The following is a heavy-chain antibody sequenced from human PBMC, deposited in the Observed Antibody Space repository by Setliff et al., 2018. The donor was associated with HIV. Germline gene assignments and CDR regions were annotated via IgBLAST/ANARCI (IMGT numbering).Heavy chain of an antibody. Sequence: SETLSLTCTVSGASTSSNTYSWVWIRQPPGKGLEWIGSIYYSGSTYYNPSLKSRVTISGDTSKNQFSLELTSVTAADTAVYYCAQLGMVDDFDYWGQGTLVTVSS. CDR3: AQLGMVDDFDY. V-gene: IGHV4-39*07. D-gene: IGHD1-1*01. J-gene: IGHJ4*02. CDR1: GASTSSNTYS. CDR2: IYYSGST.